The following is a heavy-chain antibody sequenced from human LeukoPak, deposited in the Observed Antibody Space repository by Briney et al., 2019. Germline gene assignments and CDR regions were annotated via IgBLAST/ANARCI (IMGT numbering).Heavy chain of an antibody. CDR1: GGSFSASY. CDR2: IHHSGNT. J-gene: IGHJ5*02. Sequence: SETLSLTCAVYGGSFSASYWSLIRQPPGKGLEWIGEIHHSGNTNYNPSLESRVTTSIDTSKKQFSLKLTSVTAADTAMYYYARRRMTFMVRGPGWWFDPWGQGTLVTVSS. D-gene: IGHD3-10*01. V-gene: IGHV4-34*01. CDR3: ARRRMTFMVRGPGWWFDP.